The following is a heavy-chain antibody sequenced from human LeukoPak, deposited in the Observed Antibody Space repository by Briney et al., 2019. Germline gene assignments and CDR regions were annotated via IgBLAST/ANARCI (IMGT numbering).Heavy chain of an antibody. Sequence: PSETLSLTCAVSGGSFSGYYWNWIRQTPGKGLEWIGEINHSGSTNYNPSLKSRVTISVDTSKNQFSLKLSSVTAADTAVYYCARLTPLMYSSSPGYWGQGTLVTVSS. CDR3: ARLTPLMYSSSPGY. CDR2: INHSGST. D-gene: IGHD6-13*01. V-gene: IGHV4-34*01. J-gene: IGHJ4*02. CDR1: GGSFSGYY.